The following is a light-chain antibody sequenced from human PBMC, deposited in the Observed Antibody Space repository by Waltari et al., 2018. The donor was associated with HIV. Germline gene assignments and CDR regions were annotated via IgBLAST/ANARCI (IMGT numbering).Light chain of an antibody. CDR2: AKK. CDR1: SSNIGKNF. Sequence: QSVLTQPPSVSAAPGQKVTISCSGSSSNIGKNFVSWYKQLPGTAPKLLIYAKKKRAAGIPDRFSGSKSGTSATLGITGLQTGDEADYYCGTWDSSLSGVVFGGGTKLTVL. J-gene: IGLJ3*02. V-gene: IGLV1-51*01. CDR3: GTWDSSLSGVV.